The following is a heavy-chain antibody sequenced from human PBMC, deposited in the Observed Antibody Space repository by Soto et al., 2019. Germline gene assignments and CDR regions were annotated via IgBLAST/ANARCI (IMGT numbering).Heavy chain of an antibody. J-gene: IGHJ6*01. V-gene: IGHV4-31*03. CDR2: IYYSGST. Sequence: SENLSVTCTFSVGSISIGGYYWSGIRQHPGKGREWIGYIYYSGSTYYNPSLKSRLTISVDTSKSQFSLKLSSVTAADTAAYYCARASCSSTRCYPHYYYGIDVWEQGITVTVSS. CDR3: ARASCSSTRCYPHYYYGIDV. D-gene: IGHD2-2*01. CDR1: VGSISIGGYY.